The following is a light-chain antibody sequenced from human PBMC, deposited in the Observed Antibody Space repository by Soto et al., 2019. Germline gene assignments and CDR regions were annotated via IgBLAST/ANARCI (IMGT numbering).Light chain of an antibody. J-gene: IGKJ1*01. CDR3: QQSYSTVT. Sequence: DIQMTQSPSSLSASVGDRVTITCRASQPINSYLTWYQQEPGKAPKVLIYAAASLQSGVPSRFSGSGSGTDFTLTISSLPPEVFATYYCQQSYSTVTFGQGTKVEIK. CDR2: AAA. CDR1: QPINSY. V-gene: IGKV1-39*01.